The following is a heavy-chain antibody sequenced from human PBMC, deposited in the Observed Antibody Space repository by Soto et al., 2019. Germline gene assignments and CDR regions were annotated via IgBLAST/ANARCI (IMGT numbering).Heavy chain of an antibody. J-gene: IGHJ6*03. D-gene: IGHD6-6*01. V-gene: IGHV4-34*01. CDR3: ARGPKSIAARHAGYYYYMDV. Sequence: SETLSLTCAVYGGSFSGYYWSWIRQPPGKGLEWIGEINHSGSTNYNPSLKSRVTISVDTAKNQFSLKLSSVTAADTAVYYCARGPKSIAARHAGYYYYMDVWGKGTTVTVSS. CDR2: INHSGST. CDR1: GGSFSGYY.